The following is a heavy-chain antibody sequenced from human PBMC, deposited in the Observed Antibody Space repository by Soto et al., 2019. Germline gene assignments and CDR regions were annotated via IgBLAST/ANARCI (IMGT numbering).Heavy chain of an antibody. Sequence: GGSLKLSCAASGLPFSGYAMHWVRHAPGTGLEWVASISHTATETFYADSVKGRFTISRDDSKKMVFLQMNNLGPADTAVYHYARVGYGVRLGEDFAPWGLGT. CDR2: ISHTATET. CDR1: GLPFSGYA. V-gene: IGHV3-30-3*01. CDR3: ARVGYGVRLGEDFAP. D-gene: IGHD3-3*01. J-gene: IGHJ5*02.